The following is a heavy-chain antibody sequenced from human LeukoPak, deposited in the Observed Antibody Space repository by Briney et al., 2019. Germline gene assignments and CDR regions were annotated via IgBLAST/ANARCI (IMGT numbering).Heavy chain of an antibody. V-gene: IGHV1-8*01. CDR2: MNPNSGNT. Sequence: ASVKVSCKASGYTFTSYDVNWVRQATGQGLEWMGWMNPNSGNTGLAQKLQGRVTLTRDTSLSTAYMELSNLRSDDTAVYYCARVEVVAAPNYFGMVVWGQGTTVSVSS. D-gene: IGHD2-15*01. CDR1: GYTFTSYD. CDR3: ARVEVVAAPNYFGMVV. J-gene: IGHJ6*02.